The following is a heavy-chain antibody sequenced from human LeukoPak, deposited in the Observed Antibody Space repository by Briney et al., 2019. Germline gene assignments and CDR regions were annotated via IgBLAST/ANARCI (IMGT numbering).Heavy chain of an antibody. J-gene: IGHJ4*02. Sequence: GGSLRLSCAASGFTFSNSWMSWVRQAPERGLEWVANIKADGSQKDYVDSMKGRFTVSRDNAKNSLYLQMNSLRAEDTAVYYCARDGGSYVVFDYWGQGTLVTVSS. CDR1: GFTFSNSW. V-gene: IGHV3-7*01. CDR3: ARDGGSYVVFDY. D-gene: IGHD1-26*01. CDR2: IKADGSQK.